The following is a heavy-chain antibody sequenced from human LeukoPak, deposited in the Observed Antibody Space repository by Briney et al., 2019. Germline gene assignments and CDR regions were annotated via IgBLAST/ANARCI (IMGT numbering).Heavy chain of an antibody. D-gene: IGHD2-8*01. V-gene: IGHV3-21*01. CDR2: ISGSNTYI. Sequence: PGGSLRLSCEASGFTFSNYYMNWVRQAPGKGLEWLSSISGSNTYISHADSVKGRFTIARDNVKNSLYLQMNSLRAEDTAMYYCARVMRRGNYLDYWGQGTLVTVSS. J-gene: IGHJ4*02. CDR1: GFTFSNYY. CDR3: ARVMRRGNYLDY.